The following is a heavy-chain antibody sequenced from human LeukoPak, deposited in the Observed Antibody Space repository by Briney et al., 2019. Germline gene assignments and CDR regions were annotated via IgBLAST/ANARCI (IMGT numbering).Heavy chain of an antibody. CDR1: GYTFTSYG. V-gene: IGHV1-8*02. Sequence: ASVKVSCKASGYTFTSYGTSWVRQAPGQGLEWMGWMNPNSGNTGYAQKFQGRVTMTRNTSISTAYMELSSLRSEDTAVYYCARKYGSGSYGYYYYMDVWGKGTTVTISS. D-gene: IGHD3-10*01. J-gene: IGHJ6*03. CDR2: MNPNSGNT. CDR3: ARKYGSGSYGYYYYMDV.